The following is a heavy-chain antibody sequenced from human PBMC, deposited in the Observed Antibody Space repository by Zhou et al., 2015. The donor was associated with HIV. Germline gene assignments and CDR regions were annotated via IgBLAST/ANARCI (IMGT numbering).Heavy chain of an antibody. CDR3: GRDRGWNVIDY. D-gene: IGHD1-1*01. CDR1: GFNFLDYA. CDR2: ISNDVSST. V-gene: IGHV3-9*01. Sequence: EVRLVESGGNLVLPGRSLRLSCAASGFNFLDYAMHWVRQAPGKGLVWVSGISNDVSSTYYADSLKGRFTISRDNAKNTLYLQMNSLRAEDTAVYYCGRDRGWNVIDYWGQGTLVTVSS. J-gene: IGHJ4*02.